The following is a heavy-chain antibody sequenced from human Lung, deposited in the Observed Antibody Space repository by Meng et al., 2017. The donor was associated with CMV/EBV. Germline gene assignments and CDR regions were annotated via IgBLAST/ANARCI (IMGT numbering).Heavy chain of an antibody. Sequence: GGSLRLXXAASGFTFSDYYISWIRQAPGRGLDWVSYITSSSSATYCADSVKGRFTISRDNAKNSLYLQMNSLRVEDKAVYYCARVKGSFKFAMDVWGKGTXVTVSS. CDR2: ITSSSSAT. V-gene: IGHV3-11*01. CDR3: ARVKGSFKFAMDV. CDR1: GFTFSDYY. J-gene: IGHJ6*04. D-gene: IGHD2/OR15-2a*01.